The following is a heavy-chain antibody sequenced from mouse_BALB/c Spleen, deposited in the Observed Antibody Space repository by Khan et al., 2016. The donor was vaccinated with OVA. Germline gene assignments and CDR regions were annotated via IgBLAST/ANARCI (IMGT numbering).Heavy chain of an antibody. CDR3: ARDSNFDY. V-gene: IGHV5-17*02. J-gene: IGHJ2*01. Sequence: EVMLVESGGGLVQPGGSRKLSCAASGFTFSRFGMHWVRQAPEKGLEWVAYISSGSSTIYSGDTVKGRFTISRDNPKNTLFLQMTSLRSEDTAMFYCARDSNFDYWGQGTTLTVSS. CDR1: GFTFSRFG. CDR2: ISSGSSTI.